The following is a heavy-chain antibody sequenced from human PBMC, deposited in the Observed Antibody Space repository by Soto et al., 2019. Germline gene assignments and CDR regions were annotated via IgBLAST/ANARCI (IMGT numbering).Heavy chain of an antibody. V-gene: IGHV1-69*02. J-gene: IGHJ6*03. Sequence: GASVKVSCKASGGTFSSYTISWVRQAPGQGLEWMGRIIPILGIANYAQKFQGRVTITADKSTSTAYMELSSLRSEDTAVYYCASQGRTPRLPGVVVPAASGNYYYYMDVWGKGTTVTVSS. CDR3: ASQGRTPRLPGVVVPAASGNYYYYMDV. D-gene: IGHD2-2*01. CDR2: IIPILGIA. CDR1: GGTFSSYT.